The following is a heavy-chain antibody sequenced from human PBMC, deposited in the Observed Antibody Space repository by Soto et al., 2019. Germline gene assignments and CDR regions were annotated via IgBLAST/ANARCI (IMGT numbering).Heavy chain of an antibody. D-gene: IGHD2-15*01. V-gene: IGHV3-48*02. CDR1: GLTFSSYS. CDR3: ARDGSWSVDY. J-gene: IGHJ4*02. Sequence: HPVCSLRLSCASSGLTFSSYSMNWVRQAPGKGLEWVSYISSSSSTIYYADSVKGRFSISRDNAKSSLYLQMNSLRDEDTAVYYCARDGSWSVDYWGQGTLVTVSS. CDR2: ISSSSSTI.